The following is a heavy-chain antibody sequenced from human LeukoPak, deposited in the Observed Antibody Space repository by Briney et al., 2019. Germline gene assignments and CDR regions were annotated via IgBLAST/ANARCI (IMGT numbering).Heavy chain of an antibody. V-gene: IGHV4-59*01. CDR1: GGSFSGYY. CDR3: ASGYCGGDCNFDY. Sequence: MPSETLSLTCAVYGGSFSGYYWSWIRQPPGKGLEWIGYIYYSGSTNYNPSLKGRVTISVDTSKNQFSLKLSSVTAADTAVYYCASGYCGGDCNFDYWGQGTLVTVSS. CDR2: IYYSGST. J-gene: IGHJ4*02. D-gene: IGHD2-21*02.